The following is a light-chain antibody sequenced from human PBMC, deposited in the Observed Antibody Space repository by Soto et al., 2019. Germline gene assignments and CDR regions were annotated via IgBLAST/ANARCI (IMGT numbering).Light chain of an antibody. Sequence: QSALTQPPSASGSPGQSVTIPCAGTSTDVGEYNYVSWYQQHPGKVPKLIIFEVNKRPSGVPDRFSGSKSGDTASLTVSGLQAEDEADYYCSSYTSSRTVVFGGGTKLTVL. J-gene: IGLJ2*01. CDR2: EVN. V-gene: IGLV2-8*01. CDR1: STDVGEYNY. CDR3: SSYTSSRTVV.